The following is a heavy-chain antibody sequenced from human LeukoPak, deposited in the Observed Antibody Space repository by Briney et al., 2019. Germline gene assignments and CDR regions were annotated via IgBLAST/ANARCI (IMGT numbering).Heavy chain of an antibody. Sequence: SGPTLVNPTQTLTLTCTFSGFSLSTRGVGVGWIRQPPRKTPERLALIYWNNDNRYSPSLKSRLTITKDTSKNQVVLTMTNMDPVDTATYYCASSRYDILTGHYNFDYWGQGTLVTVSS. CDR3: ASSRYDILTGHYNFDY. J-gene: IGHJ4*02. CDR1: GFSLSTRGVG. V-gene: IGHV2-5*01. CDR2: IYWNNDN. D-gene: IGHD3-9*01.